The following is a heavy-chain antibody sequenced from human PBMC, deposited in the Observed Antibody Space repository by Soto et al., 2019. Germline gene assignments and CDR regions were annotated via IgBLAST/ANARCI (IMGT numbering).Heavy chain of an antibody. Sequence: QVQLVQSGAEVKKPGASVKVSCKASGYTFTSYYMHWVRQAPGQGLEWMGIINPSGGSTSYALKFQGRGTMTMDTTTSTGYMELSSLRSEDTAVYYCARVEGLVYWYYFDYWGQGTLVTVSS. D-gene: IGHD2-8*02. V-gene: IGHV1-46*01. J-gene: IGHJ4*02. CDR2: INPSGGST. CDR1: GYTFTSYY. CDR3: ARVEGLVYWYYFDY.